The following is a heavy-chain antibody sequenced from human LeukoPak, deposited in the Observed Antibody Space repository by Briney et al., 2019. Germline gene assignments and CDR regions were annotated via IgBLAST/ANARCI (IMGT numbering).Heavy chain of an antibody. V-gene: IGHV5-51*01. CDR2: IYPGDSEA. D-gene: IGHD1-26*01. CDR1: GYSFTSHW. J-gene: IGHJ1*01. Sequence: GESLQISCKGSGSGSGYSFTSHWIAWVRQMPGKGLEWMGIIYPGDSEATYSPSFQGHVTISADKSVSTAYLQWSSLKASDTAMYYCARGKAGATAEYFQHWGQATLVTVSS. CDR3: ARGKAGATAEYFQH.